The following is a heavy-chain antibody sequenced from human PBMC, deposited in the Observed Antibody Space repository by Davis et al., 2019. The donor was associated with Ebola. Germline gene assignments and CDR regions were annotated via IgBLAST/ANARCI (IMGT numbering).Heavy chain of an antibody. J-gene: IGHJ4*02. CDR1: GGSISSYY. CDR3: ARWDGGDSRYFDY. CDR2: IYYSGST. D-gene: IGHD4-23*01. Sequence: MPSETLSLTCTVSGGSISSYYWSWIRQPPGKGLEWIGYIYYSGSTNFNPSLKSRVTISVDTSKNQFSVKLTSVTAADTAVYYCARWDGGDSRYFDYWGQGTLVTVSS. V-gene: IGHV4-59*01.